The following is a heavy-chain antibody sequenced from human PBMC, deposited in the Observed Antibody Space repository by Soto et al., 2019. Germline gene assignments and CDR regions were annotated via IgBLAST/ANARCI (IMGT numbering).Heavy chain of an antibody. D-gene: IGHD5-12*01. J-gene: IGHJ4*02. Sequence: QVQLQQWGAGLLKPSETLSLTCAVYGGSFSGYYWSWIRQPPGKGLEWIGEINHSGSTNYNPSLKSRVTISVDTSKNQFSLKLSSVTAADTAVYSCARGRGWLRVGSYWGQGTLVTVSS. V-gene: IGHV4-34*01. CDR3: ARGRGWLRVGSY. CDR2: INHSGST. CDR1: GGSFSGYY.